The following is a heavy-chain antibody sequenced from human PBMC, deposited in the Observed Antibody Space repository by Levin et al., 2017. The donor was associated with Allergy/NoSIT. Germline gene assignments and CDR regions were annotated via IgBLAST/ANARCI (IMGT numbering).Heavy chain of an antibody. V-gene: IGHV1-2*02. J-gene: IGHJ5*02. D-gene: IGHD3-22*01. CDR2: INPNSGGT. CDR1: GYTFTGYY. CDR3: ARVYYDSSGYIPRGFDP. Sequence: GASVKVSCKASGYTFTGYYMHWVRQAPGQGLEWMGWINPNSGGTNYAQKFQGRVTMTRDTSISTAYMELSRLRSDDTAVYYCARVYYDSSGYIPRGFDPWGQGTLVTVSS.